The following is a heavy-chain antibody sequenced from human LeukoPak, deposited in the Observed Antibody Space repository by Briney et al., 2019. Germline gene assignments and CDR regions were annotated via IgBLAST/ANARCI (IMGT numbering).Heavy chain of an antibody. CDR3: GRRVVVAATFDY. J-gene: IGHJ4*02. D-gene: IGHD2-15*01. Sequence: PSETLSLTCTVSGGSIRNTSYYWGWIRQPPGKGLEYIGYIYYTGSTYYNPSLKSRVTISVDTSKHQFSLKLNSVTAADTAVYYCGRRVVVAATFDYWGQGTLVTVSS. CDR2: IYYTGST. CDR1: GGSIRNTSYY. V-gene: IGHV4-39*01.